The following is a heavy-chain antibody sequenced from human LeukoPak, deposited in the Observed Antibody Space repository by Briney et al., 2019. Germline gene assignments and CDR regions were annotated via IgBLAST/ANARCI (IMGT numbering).Heavy chain of an antibody. CDR2: IDAGNGNT. J-gene: IGHJ5*02. CDR3: ARPSLRTTGTTWFIGSWFDP. D-gene: IGHD1-1*01. Sequence: ASVKVSCKASGYTFTSYAMHWVRQAPGQRLEWMGWIDAGNGNTKYSQKFLGRVTITRDTSASTAYMELSSLRSEDTAVYYCARPSLRTTGTTWFIGSWFDPWGQGTLVTVSS. V-gene: IGHV1-3*01. CDR1: GYTFTSYA.